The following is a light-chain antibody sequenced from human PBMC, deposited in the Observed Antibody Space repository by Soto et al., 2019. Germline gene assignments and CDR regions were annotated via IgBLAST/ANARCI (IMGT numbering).Light chain of an antibody. V-gene: IGKV3-20*01. Sequence: EIVLTQSPGTLSLSPGERATLSCRASQSVSSSYLAWYQQKPGQAPRLLIYGASSRATGIPGRFSGSGSGTDFTLTISRLEPEDLAVYYCQQYGSSPPVTFGQGTKLEIK. CDR2: GAS. CDR1: QSVSSSY. CDR3: QQYGSSPPVT. J-gene: IGKJ2*01.